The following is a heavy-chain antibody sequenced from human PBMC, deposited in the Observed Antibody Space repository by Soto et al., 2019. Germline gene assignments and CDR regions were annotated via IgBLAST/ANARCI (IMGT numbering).Heavy chain of an antibody. J-gene: IGHJ5*02. CDR2: INHSGST. Sequence: SETLSLTCTVSGGSISSSSYYWGWIRQPPGKGLEWIGEINHSGSTNYNPSLKNRVTISVDTSKNQFSLKLSSVTAADTAVYYCARGRGYSSGWYWFDPWGQGTLVTVSS. CDR3: ARGRGYSSGWYWFDP. V-gene: IGHV4-39*07. D-gene: IGHD6-19*01. CDR1: GGSISSSSYY.